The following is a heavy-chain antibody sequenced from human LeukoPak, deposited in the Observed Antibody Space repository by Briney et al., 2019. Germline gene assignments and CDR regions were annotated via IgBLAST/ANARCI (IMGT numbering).Heavy chain of an antibody. V-gene: IGHV3-30*18. J-gene: IGHJ4*02. CDR2: ISYDGSNK. CDR3: AKSSGYCSSTSCSYYFDY. D-gene: IGHD2-2*01. Sequence: GGSLRLSCAASGFSFSRYWMSWVRQAPGKGLEWVAVISYDGSNKYYADSVKGRFTISRDNSKNTLYLQMNSLRAEDTAVYYCAKSSGYCSSTSCSYYFDYWGQGTLVTVSS. CDR1: GFSFSRYW.